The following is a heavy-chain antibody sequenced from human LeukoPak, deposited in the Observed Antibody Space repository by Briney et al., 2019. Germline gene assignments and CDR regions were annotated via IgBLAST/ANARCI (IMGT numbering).Heavy chain of an antibody. Sequence: PGGSLRLSCAASGFTFSNYSMNWVRQAPGKGLEWVSYIRSSSSTIYHTDSVKGRFTVSRDNAKNSLYLQMNSLRDEDTAVYYCARGRGDYWGQGTLVTVSS. J-gene: IGHJ4*02. CDR1: GFTFSNYS. V-gene: IGHV3-48*02. CDR2: IRSSSSTI. CDR3: ARGRGDY.